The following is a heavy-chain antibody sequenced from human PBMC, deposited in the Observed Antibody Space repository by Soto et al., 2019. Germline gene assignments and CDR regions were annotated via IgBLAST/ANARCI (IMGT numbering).Heavy chain of an antibody. Sequence: SETLSLTCTVSGGSISRYYWSWIRQPAGKGLEWIGRIYTSGSTNYNPSLKSRVTISVDTSKNQFSLKLSSVTAADTAVYYCERGDYYGSGSYYWGQGTLVTVSS. V-gene: IGHV4-4*07. D-gene: IGHD3-10*01. CDR1: GGSISRYY. CDR2: IYTSGST. CDR3: ERGDYYGSGSYY. J-gene: IGHJ4*02.